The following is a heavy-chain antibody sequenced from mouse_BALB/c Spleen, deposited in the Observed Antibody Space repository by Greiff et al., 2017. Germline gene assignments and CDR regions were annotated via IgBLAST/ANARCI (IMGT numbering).Heavy chain of an antibody. V-gene: IGHV1-7*01. CDR2: INPSTGYT. J-gene: IGHJ2*01. CDR3: ARSLITTVVEGY. D-gene: IGHD1-1*01. Sequence: QVQLKQSGAELAKPGASVKMSCKASGYTFTSYWMHWVKQRPGQGLEWIGYINPSTGYTEYNQKFKDKATLTADKSSSTAYMQLSSLTSEDSAVYYCARSLITTVVEGYWGQGTTLTVSS. CDR1: GYTFTSYW.